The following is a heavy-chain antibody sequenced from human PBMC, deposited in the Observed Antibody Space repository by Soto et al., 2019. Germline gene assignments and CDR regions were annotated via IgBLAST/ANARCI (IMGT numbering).Heavy chain of an antibody. CDR2: MYSGGST. D-gene: IGHD1-1*01. V-gene: IGHV3-53*01. Sequence: PGGSLRLSCAASGFTVSNNYMSWVRQPPGKGLEWVAVMYSGGSTYYADSVKGRFTISRDNSKNTLYLQMNSLRDEDTAVYYCARDPGHGLDVWGQGTTVTVSS. J-gene: IGHJ6*02. CDR1: GFTVSNNY. CDR3: ARDPGHGLDV.